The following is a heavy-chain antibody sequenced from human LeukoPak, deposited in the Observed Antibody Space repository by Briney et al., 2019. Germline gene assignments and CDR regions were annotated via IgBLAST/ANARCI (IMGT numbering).Heavy chain of an antibody. D-gene: IGHD4/OR15-4a*01. CDR1: GGSISSGGYY. J-gene: IGHJ4*02. CDR2: IYYSGST. CDR3: ARALNPLTGTYYFDY. Sequence: SQTLSLTCTVSGGSISSGGYYWSWIRQHPGKGLEWIGYIYYSGSTYYNPSLKSRVTISVDTSKNQFSLNLISVTAADTAVYYCARALNPLTGTYYFDYWGQGTLVTVSS. V-gene: IGHV4-31*03.